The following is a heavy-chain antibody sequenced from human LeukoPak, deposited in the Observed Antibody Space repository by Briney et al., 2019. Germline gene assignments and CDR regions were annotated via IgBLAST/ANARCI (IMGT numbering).Heavy chain of an antibody. CDR2: ISSSSTYI. V-gene: IGHV3-21*01. CDR3: ARENHGSFDY. Sequence: GGSLRLSCAASGFSFSTYYVNWVRQAPGKGLEWVSCISSSSTYIYYADSVRGRFAISRDNAENSLYLQMNSLRAEDTAVYYCARENHGSFDYWGQGSLVTVSS. CDR1: GFSFSTYY. J-gene: IGHJ4*02. D-gene: IGHD1-14*01.